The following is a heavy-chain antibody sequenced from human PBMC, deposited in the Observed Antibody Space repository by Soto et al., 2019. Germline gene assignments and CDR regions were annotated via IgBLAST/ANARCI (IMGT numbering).Heavy chain of an antibody. CDR1: GGSISSSSYY. Sequence: PSETLSLTCTVSGGSISSSSYYWGWIRQPPGKGLERIGSIYYSGSTYYNPSLKSRVTISVDTSKNQFSLKLSSVTAEDTAVYYCARDRGDYEGLVPYSFDHWGQGTLVTVSS. J-gene: IGHJ4*02. CDR2: IYYSGST. V-gene: IGHV4-39*02. D-gene: IGHD4-17*01. CDR3: ARDRGDYEGLVPYSFDH.